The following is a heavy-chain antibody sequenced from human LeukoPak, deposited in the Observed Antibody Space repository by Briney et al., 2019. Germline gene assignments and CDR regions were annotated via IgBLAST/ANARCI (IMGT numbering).Heavy chain of an antibody. CDR2: IYYSGNT. V-gene: IGHV4-59*01. CDR3: ARVDYYYFDY. J-gene: IGHJ4*02. Sequence: PSETLSLTCTVSGGSISSFYWSWIRQPPGRGLEWIGHIYYSGNTNYNPSLKGRVTMSLDTSKNQFSLKLSSVTAADTAVYYCARVDYYYFDYWGQGTLVTVSS. CDR1: GGSISSFY. D-gene: IGHD3-10*01.